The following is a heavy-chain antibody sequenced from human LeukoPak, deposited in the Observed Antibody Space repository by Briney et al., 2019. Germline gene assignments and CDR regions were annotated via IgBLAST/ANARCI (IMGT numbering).Heavy chain of an antibody. J-gene: IGHJ4*02. D-gene: IGHD6-13*01. CDR3: ARDLVAAAGKMY. CDR2: ISSSSTI. CDR1: GFTFSSYS. Sequence: PGGSLRLSCAASGFTFSSYSMNWVRQAPGKGLEWVSYISSSSTIYYADSVKGRFTISRDNAKNSLYLQMNSLRDEDTAVYYCARDLVAAAGKMYWGQGTLVTVSS. V-gene: IGHV3-48*02.